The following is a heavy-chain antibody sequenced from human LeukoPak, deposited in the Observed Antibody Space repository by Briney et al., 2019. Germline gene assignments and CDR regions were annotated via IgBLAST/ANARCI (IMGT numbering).Heavy chain of an antibody. CDR2: IIPIFGTA. CDR3: ARDLSPAASRFYYYYYYMDV. Sequence: ASVKVSCKASGGTFSSYAISWVRQAPGQGLEWMGGIIPIFGTANYAQKFQGRVTITADESTSTAYMELSSLRSEDTAVYYCARDLSPAASRFYYYYYYMDVWGKGTTVTVSS. V-gene: IGHV1-69*01. D-gene: IGHD2-2*01. J-gene: IGHJ6*03. CDR1: GGTFSSYA.